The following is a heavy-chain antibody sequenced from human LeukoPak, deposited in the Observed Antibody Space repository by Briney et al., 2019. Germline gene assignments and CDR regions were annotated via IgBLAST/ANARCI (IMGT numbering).Heavy chain of an antibody. D-gene: IGHD3-22*01. CDR3: ARESYYDSSGYSNWFDP. CDR2: INPSGGNT. V-gene: IGHV1-46*01. Sequence: ASVKVSCKASGYTFTRYYIHWVRQAPGQGLEWMGIINPSGGNTTYAQKFQGRVTLTRDTSTSKVYMDLNSLRSEDTAVYYCARESYYDSSGYSNWFDPWGQGTLVTVSS. CDR1: GYTFTRYY. J-gene: IGHJ5*02.